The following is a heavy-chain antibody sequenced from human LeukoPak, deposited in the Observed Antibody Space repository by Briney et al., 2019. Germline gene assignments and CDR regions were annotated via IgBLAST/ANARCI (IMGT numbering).Heavy chain of an antibody. D-gene: IGHD6-19*01. CDR2: ISGNSDTI. CDR3: ARDGKAVAGRTRGYYFDY. Sequence: PGGPLRLSCAASGFTFSSYSMNWVRQAPRKGLEWVSYISGNSDTIYYADSVKGRFTISRDNAKNSLYLQMNSLRSEDTAVYYCARDGKAVAGRTRGYYFDYWGQGTLVTVSS. CDR1: GFTFSSYS. V-gene: IGHV3-48*01. J-gene: IGHJ4*02.